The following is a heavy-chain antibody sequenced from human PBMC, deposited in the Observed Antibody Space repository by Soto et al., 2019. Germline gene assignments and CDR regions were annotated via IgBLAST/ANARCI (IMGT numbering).Heavy chain of an antibody. D-gene: IGHD4-17*01. CDR2: IYFTGSA. V-gene: IGHV4-59*08. Sequence: QVQLQESGPGLVEPSETLSLTCIVSGGSISGYYWGWIRQPPGKGLEWIGYIYFTGSADYTPSLKSRVTMSVDASKNQFSLKLTSVTAADTAVYYCVRLDGDYGIYFDYWGQGTLVTVSS. CDR3: VRLDGDYGIYFDY. J-gene: IGHJ4*02. CDR1: GGSISGYY.